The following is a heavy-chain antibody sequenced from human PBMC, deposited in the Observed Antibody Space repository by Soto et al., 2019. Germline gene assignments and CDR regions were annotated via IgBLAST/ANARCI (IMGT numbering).Heavy chain of an antibody. Sequence: ASVKVSCKASGYTFTGYYMHWVRQAPGQGLEWMGWINPNSGGTNYAQKFQGWVTMTRDTSISTAYMELSRLRSDDTAVYYCAKAYYDFWSGPRDYYYMDVWGKGTTVTVSS. CDR3: AKAYYDFWSGPRDYYYMDV. D-gene: IGHD3-3*01. J-gene: IGHJ6*03. CDR1: GYTFTGYY. CDR2: INPNSGGT. V-gene: IGHV1-2*04.